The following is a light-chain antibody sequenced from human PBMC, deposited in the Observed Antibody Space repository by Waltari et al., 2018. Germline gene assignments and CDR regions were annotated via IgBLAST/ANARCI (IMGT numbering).Light chain of an antibody. V-gene: IGKV3-20*01. CDR3: QHYLRLPAT. CDR1: QSVSRS. Sequence: EIVLTQSPGTLSLSPGERATLSCRASQSVSRSLAWYQQKPGQAPRLLIYGASSRATGIPDRFRGGGSGTDFSLTISRLEPEDFAVYYCQHYLRLPATFGQGTKVEIK. J-gene: IGKJ1*01. CDR2: GAS.